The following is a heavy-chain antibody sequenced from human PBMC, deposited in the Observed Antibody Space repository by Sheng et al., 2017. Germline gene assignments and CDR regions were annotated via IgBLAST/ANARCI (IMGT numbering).Heavy chain of an antibody. V-gene: IGHV3-30-3*01. D-gene: IGHD1-1*01. CDR3: ARETKGAFDV. J-gene: IGHJ3*01. Sequence: QVQLVESGGGVVQPGRSLRLSCAASGFNFRSFAMHWVRLAPGKGLQWVAVMSNDGNFNYYADSVKGRFTISRDNSKNTLYLQMKSLSGDDTAVYYCARETKGAFDVWGQGTMVTVSS. CDR1: GFNFRSFA. CDR2: MSNDGNFN.